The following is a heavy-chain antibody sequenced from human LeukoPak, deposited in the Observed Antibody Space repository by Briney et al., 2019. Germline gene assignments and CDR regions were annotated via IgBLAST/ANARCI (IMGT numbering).Heavy chain of an antibody. CDR3: VKGPCDTLNYYYVF. J-gene: IGHJ4*02. Sequence: GGSLRLSCSASGFTFSTYAMLWVRQAPGRGLEYVSAISTSGGTTYYAESARRRFIISRDNSNNTLYLQMCSLRADDTAVYYCVKGPCDTLNYYYVFWGQGTLVTVSS. D-gene: IGHD3-10*01. CDR1: GFTFSTYA. CDR2: ISTSGGTT. V-gene: IGHV3-64D*06.